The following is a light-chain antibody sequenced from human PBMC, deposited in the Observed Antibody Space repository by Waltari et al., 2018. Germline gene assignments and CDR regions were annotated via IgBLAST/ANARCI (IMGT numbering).Light chain of an antibody. V-gene: IGKV1-5*03. CDR2: KAS. J-gene: IGKJ1*01. Sequence: DIQMTQSPSTLSASVGDRVTITCRASQSISSWLAWYQQKPGKAPKLLIYKASNLQSGIPSRFSGSGSGTDFTRTISSLHPDDFATYYCQQYHTYWAFGQGTKVEIK. CDR3: QQYHTYWA. CDR1: QSISSW.